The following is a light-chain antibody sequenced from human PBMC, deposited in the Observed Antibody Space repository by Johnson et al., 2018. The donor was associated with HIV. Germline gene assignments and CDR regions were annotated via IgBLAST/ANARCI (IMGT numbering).Light chain of an antibody. CDR1: SSYIGNNY. J-gene: IGLJ1*01. V-gene: IGLV1-51*01. Sequence: QSVLTQPPSVSAAPGQKVSISCSGSSSYIGNNYVSSYRPLPGTAPKFLIFDNNKRHSGIPDRFSGSKSGTSATLGITGLQTGDEADYYCGTWDTSLSAPYVFGTGTKVTVL. CDR3: GTWDTSLSAPYV. CDR2: DNN.